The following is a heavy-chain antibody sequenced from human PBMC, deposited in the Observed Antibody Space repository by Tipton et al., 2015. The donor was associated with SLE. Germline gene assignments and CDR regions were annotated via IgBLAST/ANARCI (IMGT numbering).Heavy chain of an antibody. CDR1: GGAISSGGYY. CDR2: IFTSGKT. Sequence: TLSLTCTVSGGAISSGGYYWSWIRQPAGEGLGGVGRIFTSGKTVYNPSPKSRVTISMDLSNNQFSVNLSFVTASDTAVYYCAKTLAGATPGRYQSYWYFDLWGRGLRVIVSS. CDR3: AKTLAGATPGRYQSYWYFDL. J-gene: IGHJ2*01. D-gene: IGHD1-1*01. V-gene: IGHV4-61*02.